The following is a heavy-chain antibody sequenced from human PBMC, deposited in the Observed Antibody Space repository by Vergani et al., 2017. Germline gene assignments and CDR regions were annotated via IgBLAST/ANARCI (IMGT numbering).Heavy chain of an antibody. CDR3: ARWLGGDWFDP. V-gene: IGHV1-46*01. D-gene: IGHD3-10*01. Sequence: QVQLVRSGAEVKKPGASVQVSCKASGSTFTSYYMHWVRQAPGQGLAWMGIINPSGGSTSYAQKFQGRVTMTRATSTSTVYMGMSSLRSEDTAVYYCARWLGGDWFDPWGQGSLVTVSA. J-gene: IGHJ5*02. CDR2: INPSGGST. CDR1: GSTFTSYY.